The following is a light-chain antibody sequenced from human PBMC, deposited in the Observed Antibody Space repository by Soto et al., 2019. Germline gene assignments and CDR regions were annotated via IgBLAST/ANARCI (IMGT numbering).Light chain of an antibody. J-gene: IGKJ1*01. CDR2: GAS. V-gene: IGKV3-20*01. Sequence: ESVLTQSPGTLSLSPGERATLSCRASQSVSSSHLAWYQQKPGQAPRLLIYGASSRATGIPDRFSGSGSGTDFTLTISRLEPEDFAVYYCQQYGSSPETFGQGTKVDIK. CDR3: QQYGSSPET. CDR1: QSVSSSH.